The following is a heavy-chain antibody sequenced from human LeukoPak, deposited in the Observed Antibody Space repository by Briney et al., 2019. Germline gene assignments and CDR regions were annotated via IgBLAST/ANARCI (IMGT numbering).Heavy chain of an antibody. CDR2: IYYSGST. J-gene: IGHJ4*02. V-gene: IGHV4-59*11. Sequence: SETLSLTCTVSGGSISSHYWSWIRQPPGKGLEWIGYIYYSGSTNYNPSLKSRVTMSVDTSKNQFSLKLSSVTAADTAVYYCARGFGLDYDYFDYWGQGTLVTVSS. CDR1: GGSISSHY. CDR3: ARGFGLDYDYFDY. D-gene: IGHD4-17*01.